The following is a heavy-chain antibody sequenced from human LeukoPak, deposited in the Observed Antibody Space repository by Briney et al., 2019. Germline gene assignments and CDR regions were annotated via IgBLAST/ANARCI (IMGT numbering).Heavy chain of an antibody. V-gene: IGHV3-30*02. CDR2: IQYDESNE. CDR3: ARSLTKVRGYDY. D-gene: IGHD3-10*01. Sequence: GGSLRLSCAASGFTFSSYDMHWVRQAPGKELEWVTFIQYDESNEYQADSVKGRFSISRDNYKNTVYLKMNSLRTEDTAVYYCARSLTKVRGYDYWGQGTLVTVSS. J-gene: IGHJ4*02. CDR1: GFTFSSYD.